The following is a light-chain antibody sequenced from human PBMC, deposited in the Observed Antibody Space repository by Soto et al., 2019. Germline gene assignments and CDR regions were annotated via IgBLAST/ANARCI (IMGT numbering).Light chain of an antibody. CDR1: QSVSNN. J-gene: IGKJ2*01. V-gene: IGKV3-15*01. CDR3: QQYKNWPPYT. CDR2: GAS. Sequence: ETVMTQSPATLSVSPGERVTLSCRASQSVSNNLAWYQQKPGQAPRLLIYGASTRATGIPVRLSGSGSGTEFTLTISSLQSEDFAVYYCQQYKNWPPYTFGQGTKLEIK.